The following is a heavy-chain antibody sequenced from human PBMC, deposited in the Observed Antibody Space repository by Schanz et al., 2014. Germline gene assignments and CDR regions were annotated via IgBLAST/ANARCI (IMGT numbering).Heavy chain of an antibody. J-gene: IGHJ6*03. Sequence: ESGGGLVQPGGSLRLSCAASGFTFSSYSMNWVRQAPGKGLEWVSYISSGGGSTYYADSVKGRFTISRDNSKNTLYLQMKSLRAEDTAVYYCARVKYCTITRCYRTETEGIYYMDVWGKGTTVTVSS. V-gene: IGHV3-23*01. CDR3: ARVKYCTITRCYRTETEGIYYMDV. CDR1: GFTFSSYS. CDR2: ISSGGGST. D-gene: IGHD2-2*01.